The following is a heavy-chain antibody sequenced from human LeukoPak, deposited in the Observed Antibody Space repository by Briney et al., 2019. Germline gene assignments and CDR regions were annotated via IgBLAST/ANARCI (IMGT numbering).Heavy chain of an antibody. CDR1: GLTFRGFG. CDR3: AKDGYDFWSGYFRTGLYYFDY. CDR2: LPYEGSIK. J-gene: IGHJ4*02. V-gene: IGHV3-30*18. D-gene: IGHD3-3*01. Sequence: PGGSWSPPCAASGLTFRGFGWPGSRRPPGKGWGWVAVLPYEGSIKYYADSVKGRFTISRDNSKNTLYLQMNSLRAEDTAVYYCAKDGYDFWSGYFRTGLYYFDYWGQGTLVTVSS.